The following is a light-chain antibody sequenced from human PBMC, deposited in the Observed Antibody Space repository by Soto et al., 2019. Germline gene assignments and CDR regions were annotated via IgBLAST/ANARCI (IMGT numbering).Light chain of an antibody. CDR2: WAS. J-gene: IGKJ1*01. Sequence: DIVMTQSPDSLAVSLGERATINCKSSQSVLYSSNNKNYLAWYQQKPGQPTKLLIYWASTRESGVPDRFSGSGSGTDFTLTISSLQAEAVAVYPGTFCQGTKVEIK. V-gene: IGKV4-1*01. CDR3: T. CDR1: QSVLYSSNNKNY.